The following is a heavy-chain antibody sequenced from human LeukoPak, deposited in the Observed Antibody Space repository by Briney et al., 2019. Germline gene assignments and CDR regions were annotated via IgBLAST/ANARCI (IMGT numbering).Heavy chain of an antibody. CDR1: GFTFSSYG. CDR3: AKVSFGSSYAFDI. J-gene: IGHJ3*02. D-gene: IGHD3-10*01. Sequence: GGSLRLSCAASGFTFSSYGLPWVRQAPGKGLEWVAVIWYDGSNKYYADSVKGRFTISRDNSKNTLYLQMNSLRAEDTAVYYCAKVSFGSSYAFDIWGQGTMVTVSS. V-gene: IGHV3-33*06. CDR2: IWYDGSNK.